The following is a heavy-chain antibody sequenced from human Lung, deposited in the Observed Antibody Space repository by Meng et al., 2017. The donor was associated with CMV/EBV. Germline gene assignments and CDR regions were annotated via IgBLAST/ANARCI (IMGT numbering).Heavy chain of an antibody. CDR2: ISYDGSNK. Sequence: GGSXRLXCAASGFTFSSYAMHWFRQAPGKGLEWVAVISYDGSNKYYAASVKGRFTISRDNSKNTLYLQMNSRRAENTAVYYWERDLSFSRWYRNAFDIWGQGTXVTVSS. CDR3: ERDLSFSRWYRNAFDI. J-gene: IGHJ3*02. D-gene: IGHD6-19*01. CDR1: GFTFSSYA. V-gene: IGHV3-30*04.